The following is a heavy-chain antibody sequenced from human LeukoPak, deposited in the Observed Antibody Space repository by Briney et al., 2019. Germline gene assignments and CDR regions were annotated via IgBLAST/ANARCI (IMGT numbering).Heavy chain of an antibody. J-gene: IGHJ4*02. Sequence: GGSLRLSCVASEFTFSSYEMNWVRQAPGKGLEWVSYISSSGNSIYYADSVKSRFTISRDNAKNSLYLQMNSLRAEDTAAFYCAREIGLRFDFWGQGTPVTVSS. CDR2: ISSSGNSI. D-gene: IGHD5/OR15-5a*01. V-gene: IGHV3-48*03. CDR1: EFTFSSYE. CDR3: AREIGLRFDF.